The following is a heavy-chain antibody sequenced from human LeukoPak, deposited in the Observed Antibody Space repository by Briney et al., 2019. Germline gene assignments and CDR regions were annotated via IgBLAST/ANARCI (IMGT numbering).Heavy chain of an antibody. V-gene: IGHV3-21*01. CDR3: ARDDYDSGLDYFDY. J-gene: IGHJ4*02. Sequence: GGSLRLSCAASGFTFSDYSLNWVRQAPGKGLEWISSITRSSSYIYYADSVQGRFTISRDNAKNLLSLQMNSLRAEDTAVYYCARDDYDSGLDYFDYWGQGTLVSVSS. CDR1: GFTFSDYS. CDR2: ITRSSSYI. D-gene: IGHD3-22*01.